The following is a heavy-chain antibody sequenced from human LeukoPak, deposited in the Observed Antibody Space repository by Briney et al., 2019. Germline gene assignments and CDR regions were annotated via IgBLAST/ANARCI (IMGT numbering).Heavy chain of an antibody. D-gene: IGHD2/OR15-2a*01. J-gene: IGHJ3*01. CDR2: LFRGDNT. CDR3: ARGRKGAVVIVPATGIGFHV. CDR1: GDSVSSNSYY. Sequence: SGTLSLTCSVSGDSVSSNSYYWTWIRQPPGKGLEWVGYLFRGDNTDYNPSLQSRVAMSADRSQNQISLKLTSVTAADTAVYFCARGRKGAVVIVPATGIGFHVWGQGTKVTVSS. V-gene: IGHV4-61*01.